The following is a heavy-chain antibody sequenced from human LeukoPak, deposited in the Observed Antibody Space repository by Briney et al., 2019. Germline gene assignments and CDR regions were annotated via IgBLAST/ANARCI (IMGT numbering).Heavy chain of an antibody. CDR1: GFTVSSNY. V-gene: IGHV3-66*01. J-gene: IGHJ4*02. D-gene: IGHD5-18*01. CDR2: IYSGGTK. Sequence: PGGSLRLSCAASGFTVSSNYMSWVRQAPGKGLAWVSIIYSGGTKYYSDSVKGRLTISRDNSKNTLYLQMNSLRADDTAVYYCAREVLDTAMALGYWGQGTLVTVSS. CDR3: AREVLDTAMALGY.